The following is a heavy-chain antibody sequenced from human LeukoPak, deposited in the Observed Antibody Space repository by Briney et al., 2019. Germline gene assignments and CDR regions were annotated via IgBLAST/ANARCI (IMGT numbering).Heavy chain of an antibody. CDR1: GYTFTRYV. J-gene: IGHJ4*02. Sequence: GASVKVSCTASGYTFTRYVISWVRQAPGHGLEWMGWISAYNGNTNYAQKLEGRVTMTTDTNTSTAYKELRSRRSDDTAVYCCAVGGVATSTSFDDWGQGTLVTVSS. CDR2: ISAYNGNT. V-gene: IGHV1-18*04. CDR3: AVGGVATSTSFDD. D-gene: IGHD5-12*01.